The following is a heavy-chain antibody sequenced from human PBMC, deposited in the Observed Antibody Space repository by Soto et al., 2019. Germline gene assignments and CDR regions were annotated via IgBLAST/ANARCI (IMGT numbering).Heavy chain of an antibody. D-gene: IGHD2-15*01. CDR2: INTYNGNT. J-gene: IGHJ5*02. CDR1: GYIFTNFG. Sequence: QVLLEQSGAEVKPPGASVKVSCRTSGYIFTNFGLTWVRQAPGQGLEWMGWINTYNGNTKYSQKFQGRLAMTTDTVTTTAYMELRSLKSDDTAIYYCAKDGVDSTATVTGASWGQGALVIVSS. V-gene: IGHV1-18*01. CDR3: AKDGVDSTATVTGAS.